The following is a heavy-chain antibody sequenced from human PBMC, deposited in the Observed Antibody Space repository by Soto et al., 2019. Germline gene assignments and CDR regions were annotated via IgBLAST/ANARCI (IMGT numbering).Heavy chain of an antibody. CDR1: GASVTSHD. CDR3: ARAGFGELFYYYYYMDV. CDR2: MHYTGFS. D-gene: IGHD3-10*01. Sequence: SETLSLTCSLSGASVTSHDLTWIRQSPEKGLEWIGYMHYTGFSHYNPSLKSRLTISVDTSKNQFSLKLSSVTAADTAVYYCARAGFGELFYYYYYMDVWGKGTTVTVSS. V-gene: IGHV4-59*02. J-gene: IGHJ6*03.